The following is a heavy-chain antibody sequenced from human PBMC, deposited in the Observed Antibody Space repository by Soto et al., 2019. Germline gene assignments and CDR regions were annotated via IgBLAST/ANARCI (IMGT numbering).Heavy chain of an antibody. V-gene: IGHV4-38-2*02. J-gene: IGHJ6*02. CDR3: ARDGDTMVRGVIIFYYYGMDV. CDR1: GYSISGEYF. CDR2: IYHGET. Sequence: LFLTCVVSGYSISGEYFWGLVRQSPGKGLEWIGSIYHGETYYNPSLKSRVTISADTSKNQFSLKLSSVTAADTAIYYCARDGDTMVRGVIIFYYYGMDVWGQGTTVSVSS. D-gene: IGHD3-10*01.